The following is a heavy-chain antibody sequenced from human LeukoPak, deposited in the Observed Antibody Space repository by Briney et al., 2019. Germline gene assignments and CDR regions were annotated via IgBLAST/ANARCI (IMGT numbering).Heavy chain of an antibody. D-gene: IGHD5-12*01. CDR1: GFTFSSYG. V-gene: IGHV3-30*18. J-gene: IGHJ6*03. CDR2: ISYDVGKK. CDR3: AKGGGYEAQYYYYYLDV. Sequence: GGSLRLSCAASGFTFSSYGMHWVRQAPGKGLEWVAVISYDVGKKYYADSVKGRFTISRDNSKNTLYLQMNSLRAEDTAVYYCAKGGGYEAQYYYYYLDVWGKGTTVTISS.